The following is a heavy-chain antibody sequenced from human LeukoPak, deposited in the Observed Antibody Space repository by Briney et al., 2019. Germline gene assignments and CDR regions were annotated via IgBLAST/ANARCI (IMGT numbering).Heavy chain of an antibody. D-gene: IGHD3-22*01. V-gene: IGHV3-23*01. CDR3: AKSHYYDSSGYVY. Sequence: GGPLRLSCAASGFTFSSYAMSWVRQAPGKGLEWVSAISGSGGSTYYADSVKGRFTISRDNSKNTLYLQMNSLRAEDTAVYYCAKSHYYDSSGYVYWGQGTLVTVSS. CDR2: ISGSGGST. J-gene: IGHJ4*02. CDR1: GFTFSSYA.